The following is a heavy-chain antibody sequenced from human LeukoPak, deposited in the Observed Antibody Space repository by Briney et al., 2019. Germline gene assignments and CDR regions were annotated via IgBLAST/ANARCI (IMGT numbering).Heavy chain of an antibody. J-gene: IGHJ4*02. CDR2: INPNSGGT. D-gene: IGHD1-26*01. Sequence: ASVKVSCKASGYTFTGYYMHWVRQAPGQGLEWMGWINPNSGGTNYAQKFQGRVTMTRDTSISTAYMELSRLRSDDTAVYYCARVSWELMHYFDYWGQGTLVTVSS. CDR1: GYTFTGYY. CDR3: ARVSWELMHYFDY. V-gene: IGHV1-2*02.